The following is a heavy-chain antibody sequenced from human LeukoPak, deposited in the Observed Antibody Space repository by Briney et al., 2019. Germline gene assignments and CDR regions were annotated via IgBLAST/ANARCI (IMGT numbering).Heavy chain of an antibody. V-gene: IGHV3-21*01. Sequence: GGSLRLSRAASGFTFSSYSMNWVRQAPGKGLEWGSYITNSSNYIYYADPVKSRYTISRDNDKNSLYLQRNGLRAEDTAVYYCARDLTPCSSTSCYGWFDPWGQGTLVTVSS. CDR3: ARDLTPCSSTSCYGWFDP. J-gene: IGHJ5*02. D-gene: IGHD2-2*01. CDR2: ITNSSNYI. CDR1: GFTFSSYS.